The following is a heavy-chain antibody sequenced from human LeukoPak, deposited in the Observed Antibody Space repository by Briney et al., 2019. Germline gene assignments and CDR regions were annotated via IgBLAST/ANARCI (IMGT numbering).Heavy chain of an antibody. CDR1: GYSISSGYY. Sequence: PETLSLTCTVSGYSISSGYYWGWIRQPPGKGLEWIGSIYHSGSTYYNPSLKSRVTISVDTSKNQFSLKLRSVTAADTAVYYCARDGGSSGNGAYYMDVWGKGTTVTVSS. V-gene: IGHV4-38-2*02. J-gene: IGHJ6*03. CDR3: ARDGGSSGNGAYYMDV. CDR2: IYHSGST. D-gene: IGHD2-15*01.